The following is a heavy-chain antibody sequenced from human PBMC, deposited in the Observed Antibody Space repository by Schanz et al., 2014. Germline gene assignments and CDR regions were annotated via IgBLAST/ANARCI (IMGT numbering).Heavy chain of an antibody. Sequence: QVPLQESGPGLVKPSQTLSLTCAVSGVTITSSYWWSWVRQPPGKGLEWIGEIFHSGSTNYNPSPKSRFTILVDKSKNQSSLKLPSVTAADTAVYYCASGYDLIDYWGQGTLVTVSS. CDR3: ASGYDLIDY. CDR2: IFHSGST. J-gene: IGHJ4*02. V-gene: IGHV4-4*02. D-gene: IGHD5-12*01. CDR1: GVTITSSYW.